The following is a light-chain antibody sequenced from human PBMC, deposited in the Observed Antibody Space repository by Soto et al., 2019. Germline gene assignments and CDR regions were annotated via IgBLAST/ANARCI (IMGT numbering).Light chain of an antibody. V-gene: IGLV2-11*01. J-gene: IGLJ2*01. CDR3: CSNAGSDTVI. CDR2: DVT. Sequence: QSVLTQPRSVSASPGQSVTISCTGTSSDVGGYNFVSWYQQYPGGAPKLMIYDVTKRPSGVPHRFSGSKSGNTASLTISGLQPEDEADYYCCSNAGSDTVIFGGGTKLTVL. CDR1: SSDVGGYNF.